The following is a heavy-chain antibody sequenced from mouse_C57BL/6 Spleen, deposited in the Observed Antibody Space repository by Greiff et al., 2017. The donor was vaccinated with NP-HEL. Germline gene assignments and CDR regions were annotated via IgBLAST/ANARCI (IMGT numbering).Heavy chain of an antibody. V-gene: IGHV5-17*01. J-gene: IGHJ4*01. CDR3: ARGYGYYAMDY. Sequence: EVQVVESGGGLVKPGGSLKLSCAASGFTFSDYGMHWVRQAPEKGLEWVAYISSGSSTIYYADTVKGRFTISRDNAKNTLFLQMTSLRSEDTAMYYCARGYGYYAMDYWGQGTSVTVSS. D-gene: IGHD1-1*02. CDR2: ISSGSSTI. CDR1: GFTFSDYG.